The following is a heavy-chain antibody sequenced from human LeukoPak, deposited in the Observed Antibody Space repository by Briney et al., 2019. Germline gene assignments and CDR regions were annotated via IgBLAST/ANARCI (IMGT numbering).Heavy chain of an antibody. CDR3: ARDSFGTSRPSDY. CDR1: GYTFTSYV. Sequence: ASVKVSCKAAGYTFTSYVMQWVRQAPGQGLEWMRWINVVNGNTEYSRKFQGRVTITRDTSASTVYMDLSSLTSEDTAVYYCARDSFGTSRPSDYWGQGTLVTVSS. CDR2: INVVNGNT. V-gene: IGHV1-3*01. J-gene: IGHJ4*02. D-gene: IGHD2-2*01.